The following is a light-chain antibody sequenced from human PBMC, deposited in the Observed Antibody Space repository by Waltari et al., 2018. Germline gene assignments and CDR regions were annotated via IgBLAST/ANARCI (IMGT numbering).Light chain of an antibody. V-gene: IGLV2-14*03. Sequence: QSVLTHPAVVTGSPGQSLTIPAIGSNRDIANYDSVSWYQQHPGPAPKLLIHGVTHRPSVISDRFSGSKSGNTASLTISGLQPEDEADYICSSYTSRSTSFGGGTKLIVL. CDR3: SSYTSRSTS. CDR1: NRDIANYDS. J-gene: IGLJ2*01. CDR2: GVT.